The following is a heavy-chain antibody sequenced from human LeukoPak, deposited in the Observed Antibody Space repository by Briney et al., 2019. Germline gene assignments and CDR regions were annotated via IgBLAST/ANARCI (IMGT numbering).Heavy chain of an antibody. Sequence: GRSLRLSCAPSGFTFSNYDMHWVRQAPGKGLEWVAVISYDGTNKYYADSVKGRFTISRDNSKSTLYLQMNSLRAEDTAVYYCAKENDFVYWGQGTLVTVSS. CDR2: ISYDGTNK. D-gene: IGHD3-3*01. CDR3: AKENDFVY. V-gene: IGHV3-30*18. J-gene: IGHJ4*01. CDR1: GFTFSNYD.